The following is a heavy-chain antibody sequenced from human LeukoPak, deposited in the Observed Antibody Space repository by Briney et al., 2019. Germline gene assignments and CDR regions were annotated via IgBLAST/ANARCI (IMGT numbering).Heavy chain of an antibody. CDR1: GGSFSGYY. V-gene: IGHV4-34*01. D-gene: IGHD1-14*01. CDR3: ARRKGTPYYYYYMDV. J-gene: IGHJ6*03. Sequence: PSETLSLTCAAYGGSFSGYYWSWIRQPPGKGLEWIGEINHSGSTNYNPSLKSRVTISVDTSKNQFSLKLSSVTAADTAVYYCARRKGTPYYYYYMDVWGKGTTVTVSS. CDR2: INHSGST.